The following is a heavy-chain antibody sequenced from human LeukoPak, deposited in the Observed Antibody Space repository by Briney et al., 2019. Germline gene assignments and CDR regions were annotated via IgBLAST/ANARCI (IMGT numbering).Heavy chain of an antibody. Sequence: GGSLRLSCAASGFTFRTYGMHWVRQAPGKGLEWVAYIRSDGKYKPYADSVKGRFTISRDSSKNTLYLQMNSLRTEDTAVYYCARDLNYWGQGTLVTVSS. V-gene: IGHV3-30*02. CDR3: ARDLNY. CDR1: GFTFRTYG. CDR2: IRSDGKYK. J-gene: IGHJ4*02.